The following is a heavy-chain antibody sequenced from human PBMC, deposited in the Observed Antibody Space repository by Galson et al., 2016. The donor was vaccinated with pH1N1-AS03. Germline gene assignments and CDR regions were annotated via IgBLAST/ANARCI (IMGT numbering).Heavy chain of an antibody. Sequence: SLRLSCAASGFTFSSYTMSWVRQAPGKGLEWASGISGRDGSTYYADSVKGRFTISRDNSKNTLYLQMNSLRGEDTAVYYCVRDDDSSGYYPDSWGRGTLVTVSS. CDR1: GFTFSSYT. J-gene: IGHJ4*02. CDR2: ISGRDGST. V-gene: IGHV3-23*01. D-gene: IGHD3-22*01. CDR3: VRDDDSSGYYPDS.